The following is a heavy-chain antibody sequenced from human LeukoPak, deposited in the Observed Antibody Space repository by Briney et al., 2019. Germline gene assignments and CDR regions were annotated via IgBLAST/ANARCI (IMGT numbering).Heavy chain of an antibody. CDR1: GFTFSSYTM. CDR2: IYHSGST. V-gene: IGHV4-4*02. Sequence: PGGSLRLSCAASGFTFSSYTMSWVRQPRGKGLEWIGEIYHSGSTNYNPSLKSRVTISVDKSKNQFSLKLSSVTAADTAVYYCARGIVATINYFDYWGQGTLVTVSS. CDR3: ARGIVATINYFDY. J-gene: IGHJ4*02. D-gene: IGHD5-12*01.